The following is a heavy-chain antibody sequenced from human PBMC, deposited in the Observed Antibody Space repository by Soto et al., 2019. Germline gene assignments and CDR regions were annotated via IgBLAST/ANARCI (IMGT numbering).Heavy chain of an antibody. J-gene: IGHJ4*02. Sequence: GGSLRLSCAASGFTFSSYGMHWVRQAPGKGLEWVAVISYDGSNKYYADSVKGRFTISRDNSKNTLYLQMNSLRAEDTAVYYCAKDLYYDGSGSYFSWGQGTLVTVSS. CDR1: GFTFSSYG. CDR3: AKDLYYDGSGSYFS. V-gene: IGHV3-30*18. D-gene: IGHD3-10*01. CDR2: ISYDGSNK.